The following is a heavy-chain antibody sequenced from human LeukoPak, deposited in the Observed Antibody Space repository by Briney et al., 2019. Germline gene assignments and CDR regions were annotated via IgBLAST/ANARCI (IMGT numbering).Heavy chain of an antibody. CDR1: GYTFSSYG. Sequence: GGSLRLSCAASGYTFSSYGMHWVRQAPGKGLEWVSAISGSGGSTYYADSVKGRFTISRDNSKNTLYLQMNSLRAEDTAVYYCANPGGIVVVPAAISSRSWYFDLWGRGTLVTVSS. D-gene: IGHD2-2*02. CDR3: ANPGGIVVVPAAISSRSWYFDL. V-gene: IGHV3-23*01. CDR2: ISGSGGST. J-gene: IGHJ2*01.